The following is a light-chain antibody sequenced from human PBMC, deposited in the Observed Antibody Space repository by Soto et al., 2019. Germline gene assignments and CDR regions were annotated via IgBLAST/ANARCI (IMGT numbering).Light chain of an antibody. CDR2: GAS. CDR3: QQYKNWPRT. CDR1: QSVSSN. J-gene: IGKJ1*01. V-gene: IGKV3-15*01. Sequence: EIVMTQSPATLSVSPWERATLSCRASQSVSSNLAWYQQKPGQAPRLLIYGASTRATGIPARFSGSGSGTEFTLTISSLQSEDFAAYYCQQYKNWPRTFGQGTKVDIK.